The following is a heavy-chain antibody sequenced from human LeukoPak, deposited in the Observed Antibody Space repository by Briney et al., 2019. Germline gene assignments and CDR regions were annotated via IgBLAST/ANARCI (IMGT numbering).Heavy chain of an antibody. Sequence: SETLSLTCTVSGDSVRSGNYFWTWIRQPPGKGLGWNGNIHYSGTTNYSPSFKSRVTMSVDTSKNQFSLKLNSVTAADTAVYYCARDPVYGGKGLGPWGQGTLVTVSS. V-gene: IGHV4-61*01. CDR2: IHYSGTT. J-gene: IGHJ5*02. CDR3: ARDPVYGGKGLGP. CDR1: GDSVRSGNYF. D-gene: IGHD4-23*01.